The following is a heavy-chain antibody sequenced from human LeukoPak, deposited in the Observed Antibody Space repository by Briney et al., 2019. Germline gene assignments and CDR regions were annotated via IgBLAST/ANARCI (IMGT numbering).Heavy chain of an antibody. D-gene: IGHD1-26*01. CDR1: GYTFTSYG. J-gene: IGHJ3*02. Sequence: ASVKVCCKVSGYTFTSYGISWVRQAPGQGLEWMGWISAYNGNTNYAQKLQGRVTMTTDTSTSTAYMELRSLRSDDTAVYYCARVSYLVELLDAFDIWGQGTMVTVSS. CDR3: ARVSYLVELLDAFDI. V-gene: IGHV1-18*01. CDR2: ISAYNGNT.